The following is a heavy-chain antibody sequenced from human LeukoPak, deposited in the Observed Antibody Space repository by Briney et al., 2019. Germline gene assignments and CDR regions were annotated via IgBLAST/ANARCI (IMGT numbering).Heavy chain of an antibody. D-gene: IGHD2-15*01. CDR3: ARDQDIVVVVAAQSGSYYYGRDV. CDR1: GGTFSSYA. V-gene: IGHV1-69*13. Sequence: SVKVSCKASGGTFSSYAISWVRQAPGQGLEWMGGIIPIFGTANYAQKFQGRVTITADESTSTAYMELSSLRSEDTAVYYCARDQDIVVVVAAQSGSYYYGRDVGGKGTRVTVSS. CDR2: IIPIFGTA. J-gene: IGHJ6*04.